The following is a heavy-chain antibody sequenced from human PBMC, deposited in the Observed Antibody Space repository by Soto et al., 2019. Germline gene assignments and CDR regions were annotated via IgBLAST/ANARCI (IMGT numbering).Heavy chain of an antibody. CDR3: ARGTLEGYDSSGYYDDY. CDR1: GGSISSGGYY. D-gene: IGHD3-22*01. V-gene: IGHV4-31*03. J-gene: IGHJ4*02. Sequence: QVQLQESGPGLVKPSQTLSLTCTVSGGSISSGGYYWSWIRQHPGKGLEWIGYIYYSGSTYYNPSLQSRVTISVDTSKNQFSLKLSSVTAADTAVYYCARGTLEGYDSSGYYDDYWGQGTLVTVSS. CDR2: IYYSGST.